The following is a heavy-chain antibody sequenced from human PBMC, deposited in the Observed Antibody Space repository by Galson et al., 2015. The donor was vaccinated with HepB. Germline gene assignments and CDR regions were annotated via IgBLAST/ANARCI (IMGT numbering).Heavy chain of an antibody. J-gene: IGHJ4*02. CDR3: AKERIVARRAPFDS. Sequence: SLIPSCAASGVMVGCYGWHWGRQGAGNGLEWVALIAVVGTKKYFVDSVKGRFTMSRDNSKNTLYLQMNSLRAGDPALYYCAKERIVARRAPFDSWGQGTLVAVSS. D-gene: IGHD6-6*01. CDR2: IAVVGTKK. CDR1: GVMVGCYG. V-gene: IGHV3-30*18.